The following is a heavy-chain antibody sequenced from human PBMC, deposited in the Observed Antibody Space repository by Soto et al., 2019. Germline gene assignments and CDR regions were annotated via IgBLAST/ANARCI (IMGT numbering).Heavy chain of an antibody. CDR3: ARSCSGGSCYSELSDWFDP. D-gene: IGHD2-15*01. Sequence: QVQLVESGGGVVQPGRSLRLSCAASGFTFSNYGMHWVRQAPGKGLEWLANIWSDGSNIYYADSVKGRLTISRDNSKNTLYLQMNSLRAEDTAVYFCARSCSGGSCYSELSDWFDPWGQGTLVTVSS. V-gene: IGHV3-33*01. CDR2: IWSDGSNI. CDR1: GFTFSNYG. J-gene: IGHJ5*02.